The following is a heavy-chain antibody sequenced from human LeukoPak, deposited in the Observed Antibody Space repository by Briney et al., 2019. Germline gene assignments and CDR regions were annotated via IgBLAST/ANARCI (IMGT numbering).Heavy chain of an antibody. CDR3: ARGIRWASDY. Sequence: GGSLRLSCAASGFTFSSYGMVWVRQAPGKGLEYVSGVTSNGGTTYYGNSVKGRFTISRDNSKDTLYLQMGSLRSEDMAVYYCARGIRWASDYWGQGTLVTVAS. J-gene: IGHJ4*02. D-gene: IGHD4-23*01. V-gene: IGHV3-64*01. CDR1: GFTFSSYG. CDR2: VTSNGGTT.